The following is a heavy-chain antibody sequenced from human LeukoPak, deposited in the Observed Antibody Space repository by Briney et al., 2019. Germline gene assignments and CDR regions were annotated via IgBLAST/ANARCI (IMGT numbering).Heavy chain of an antibody. CDR1: GFTFSSYA. CDR2: ISGSGGST. Sequence: PGGSLRLSCAASGFTFSSYAMSWVRQAPGKGLEWVSAISGSGGSTYYADSVKGRFTISRDNSKNTLYLQMNSLRAEDTAVYYCAKDVGFGGFRTISSWCDYWGQGTLVTVSS. CDR3: AKDVGFGGFRTISSWCDY. J-gene: IGHJ4*02. D-gene: IGHD6-13*01. V-gene: IGHV3-23*01.